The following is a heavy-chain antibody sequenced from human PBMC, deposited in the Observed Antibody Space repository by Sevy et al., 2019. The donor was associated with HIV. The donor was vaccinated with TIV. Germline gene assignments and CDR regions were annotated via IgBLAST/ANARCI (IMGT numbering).Heavy chain of an antibody. J-gene: IGHJ3*02. CDR3: ARGGINSRASDAFDI. D-gene: IGHD3-16*01. V-gene: IGHV4-4*07. CDR2: IYTSGST. CDR1: DGSISSYY. Sequence: SETLSLTCTVSDGSISSYYLSWIRQPAGKGLEWIGRIYTSGSTNYNPSLKSRVTMSVDTSKNQFSLKLSSVTAADTAVYYCARGGINSRASDAFDIWGQGTMVTVSS.